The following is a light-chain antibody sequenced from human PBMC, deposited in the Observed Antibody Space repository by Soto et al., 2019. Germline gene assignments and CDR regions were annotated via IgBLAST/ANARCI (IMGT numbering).Light chain of an antibody. Sequence: EIVLTQSPATLSLSPGERATLSCRASQSVSSYLAWYQQKAGQAPRPLIYDASNRATGIPARFSGSGSGTEFTLTISSLQSEDFAVYYCQHRSNWLAFGGGTKV. CDR1: QSVSSY. J-gene: IGKJ4*01. CDR3: QHRSNWLA. CDR2: DAS. V-gene: IGKV3-11*01.